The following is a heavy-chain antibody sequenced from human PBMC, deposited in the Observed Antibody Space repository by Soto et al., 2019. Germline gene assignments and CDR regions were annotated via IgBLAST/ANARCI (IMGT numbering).Heavy chain of an antibody. D-gene: IGHD6-13*01. CDR2: IIPIFGTA. CDR1: GGTFSSYA. J-gene: IGHJ4*02. Sequence: QVQLVQSGAEVKKPGSSGKVSCKASGGTFSSYAITWVRQAPGQGLEWMGGIIPIFGTANYAQKFQGRDTITADESTSTAYMELSSLRSEDTAVYYCARDQHPGSWYYYWGQGTLVTVSS. CDR3: ARDQHPGSWYYY. V-gene: IGHV1-69*01.